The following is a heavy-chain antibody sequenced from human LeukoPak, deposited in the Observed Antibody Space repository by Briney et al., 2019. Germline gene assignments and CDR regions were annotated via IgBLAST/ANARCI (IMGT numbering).Heavy chain of an antibody. J-gene: IGHJ4*02. CDR1: GGFISSSSYF. Sequence: SETLSLTCTVSGGFISSSSYFWGWIRQPRGEGLEWIGSIYYSGSTSYNTSLKSRVTISVDTSRNQCSLKLSSGTAADTAVYYCASPWSSGGFDYWGQGTLVTVSS. D-gene: IGHD6-19*01. CDR3: ASPWSSGGFDY. V-gene: IGHV4-39*01. CDR2: IYYSGST.